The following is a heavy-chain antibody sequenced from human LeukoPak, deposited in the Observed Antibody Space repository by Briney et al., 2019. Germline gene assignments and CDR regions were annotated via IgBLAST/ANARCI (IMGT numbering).Heavy chain of an antibody. V-gene: IGHV1-8*01. Sequence: GASVKVSCKASGYTFTSHDINWVRQATGQGLEWMGWMNPNSGYTGYEQKFQGRVTMTRDTSTSTAYMELSSLRSEDTAVCYCARGGSSYNDEHEEFDYWGQGTVVTVSS. CDR2: MNPNSGYT. CDR1: GYTFTSHD. J-gene: IGHJ4*02. D-gene: IGHD3-22*01. CDR3: ARGGSSYNDEHEEFDY.